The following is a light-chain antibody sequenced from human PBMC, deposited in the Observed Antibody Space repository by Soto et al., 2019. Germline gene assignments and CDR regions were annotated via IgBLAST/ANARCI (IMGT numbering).Light chain of an antibody. Sequence: DIQMTQSPASLAASVGDRVRITCWSSQFINFYLNWYQQKPGNAPKLLIYDASTLLSGVPSRFTGSGSGTDFTLTIDSLQVEDFATYYCQQSHSTPPTFSQGTRL. CDR3: QQSHSTPPT. J-gene: IGKJ5*01. CDR2: DAS. V-gene: IGKV1-39*01. CDR1: QFINFY.